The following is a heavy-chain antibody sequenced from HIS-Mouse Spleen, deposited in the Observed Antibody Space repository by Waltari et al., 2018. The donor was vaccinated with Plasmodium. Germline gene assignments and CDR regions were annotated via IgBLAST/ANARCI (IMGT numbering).Heavy chain of an antibody. CDR2: IKQYGSEK. Sequence: EVQLVESGGGLVQPGGSLRLSCAASGFTFSSYWMSWVRQAPGKGLEGVANIKQYGSEKYYVDSGKGRFTISRDNAKNSLYLQMNSLRAEDTAVYYCASSWYWYFDLWGRGTLVTVSS. CDR1: GFTFSSYW. V-gene: IGHV3-7*01. CDR3: ASSWYWYFDL. D-gene: IGHD6-13*01. J-gene: IGHJ2*01.